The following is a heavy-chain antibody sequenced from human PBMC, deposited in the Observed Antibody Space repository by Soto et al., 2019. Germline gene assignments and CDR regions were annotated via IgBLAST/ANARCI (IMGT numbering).Heavy chain of an antibody. Sequence: DVQLLESGGGLVQPGGSLRLTCAASGFTFRSQAMTWVRQAPGKGLEWVSSISGSGGSTYYGDSVKGRFTISRDNSQNTLYLQMNSLRAEDTAVYYCAKDCCLGIAPAGLDSWGQGILVTVSS. J-gene: IGHJ4*02. CDR1: GFTFRSQA. D-gene: IGHD6-13*01. CDR3: AKDCCLGIAPAGLDS. V-gene: IGHV3-23*01. CDR2: ISGSGGST.